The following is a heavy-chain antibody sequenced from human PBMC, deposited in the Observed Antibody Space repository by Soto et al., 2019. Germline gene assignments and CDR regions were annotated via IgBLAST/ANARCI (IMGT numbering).Heavy chain of an antibody. V-gene: IGHV3-23*01. D-gene: IGHD5-18*01. CDR1: GFTFSSYA. Sequence: GGSLRLSCAASGFTFSSYAMSWVRRAPGKGLEWVSAISGSGGSTYYADSVKGRFTISRDNSKNTLYLQMNSLRAEDTAVYYCAKDRDSYGSGFDYWGQGTLVTVSS. CDR3: AKDRDSYGSGFDY. CDR2: ISGSGGST. J-gene: IGHJ4*02.